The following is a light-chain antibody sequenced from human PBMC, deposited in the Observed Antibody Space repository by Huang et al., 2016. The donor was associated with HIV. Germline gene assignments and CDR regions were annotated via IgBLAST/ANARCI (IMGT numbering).Light chain of an antibody. CDR2: GAS. Sequence: DTQMTQSPSSLSASIEDSVTITCRASQTISSYLNWYQQEPERAPKNMIYGASNLQSGVPARLTGSGSGTNFTLTSSSLQVEDFAVYNCKQSNSDLVYTFGQGTKVEIK. CDR3: KQSNSDLVYT. CDR1: QTISSY. V-gene: IGKV1-39*01. J-gene: IGKJ2*01.